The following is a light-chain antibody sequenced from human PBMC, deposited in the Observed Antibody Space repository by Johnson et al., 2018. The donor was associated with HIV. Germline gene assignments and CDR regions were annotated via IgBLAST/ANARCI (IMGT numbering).Light chain of an antibody. Sequence: QSVLTQPPSVSAAPGQKVTISCSGSSSNIGNNYVSWYQQLPGTAPKLLIYDNDERPSGIPDRFSGSKSGTSATLGITGLQTGDEADYYCGAWDSSLRGYVFGIGTKVTVL. J-gene: IGLJ1*01. CDR2: DND. CDR1: SSNIGNNY. V-gene: IGLV1-51*01. CDR3: GAWDSSLRGYV.